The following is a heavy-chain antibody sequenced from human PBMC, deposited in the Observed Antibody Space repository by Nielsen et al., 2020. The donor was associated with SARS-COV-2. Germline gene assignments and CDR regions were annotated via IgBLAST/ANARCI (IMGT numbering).Heavy chain of an antibody. Sequence: GESLKISCVASGITFSTYAMSWVRQAPGKGLEWVSGISGSGDRTYYGDSVRGRFTISRDNSKNTLYLQMNSLRAEDTAVYYCAREVPAATIFDYWGQGTLVTVSS. D-gene: IGHD2-2*01. V-gene: IGHV3-23*01. CDR2: ISGSGDRT. CDR1: GITFSTYA. CDR3: AREVPAATIFDY. J-gene: IGHJ4*02.